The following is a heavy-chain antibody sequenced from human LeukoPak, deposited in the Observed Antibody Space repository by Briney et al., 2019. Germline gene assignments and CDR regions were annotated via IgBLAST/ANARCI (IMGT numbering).Heavy chain of an antibody. CDR2: ISSSSSYI. D-gene: IGHD4-17*01. Sequence: PGGSLRLSCAASGFTFSSYSMNWVRQAPGKGLEWVSSISSSSSYIYYADSVKGQFTISRDNAKNSLYLQMNSLRAEDTAVYYCAREKIQDYGDYDAFDIWGQGTMVTVSS. CDR3: AREKIQDYGDYDAFDI. CDR1: GFTFSSYS. V-gene: IGHV3-21*01. J-gene: IGHJ3*02.